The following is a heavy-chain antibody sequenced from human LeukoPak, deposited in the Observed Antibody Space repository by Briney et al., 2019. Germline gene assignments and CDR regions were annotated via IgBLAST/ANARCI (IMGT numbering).Heavy chain of an antibody. J-gene: IGHJ6*03. CDR1: GGSISSGSYY. CDR2: IYTSGST. CDR3: ASSTIVGATYYYYYYMDV. Sequence: PPETLSLTCTVSGGSISSGSYYWSWIRQPAGKGLEWIGRIYTSGSTNYNPSLKSRVTISVDTSKNQFSLKLSSVTAADTAVYYCASSTIVGATYYYYYYMDVWGKGTTVTISS. D-gene: IGHD1-26*01. V-gene: IGHV4-61*02.